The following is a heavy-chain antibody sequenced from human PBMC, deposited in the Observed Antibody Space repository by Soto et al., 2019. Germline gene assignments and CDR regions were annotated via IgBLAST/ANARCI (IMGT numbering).Heavy chain of an antibody. V-gene: IGHV4-39*01. CDR3: ARGHGSYFDY. D-gene: IGHD1-26*01. CDR2: IYYSGST. CDR1: GGSISSSSYY. Sequence: SETLSLTCTVSGGSISSSSYYWGWIRQPPGKGLEWIGSIYYSGSTYYNPSLKSRVTISVDTSKNQFSLKLSSVTAADTAVYYCARGHGSYFDYWGQGTLVTVSS. J-gene: IGHJ4*02.